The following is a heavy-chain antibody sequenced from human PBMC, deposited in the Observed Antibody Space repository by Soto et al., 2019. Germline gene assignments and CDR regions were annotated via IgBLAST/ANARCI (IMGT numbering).Heavy chain of an antibody. J-gene: IGHJ6*02. Sequence: AVKVSCKASGGTFSSYAISWVRQAPGQGLEWMGGIIPIFGTANYAQKFQGRVTITADESTSTAYMELSSLRSEDTAVYYCARELDYCDYFAYYGMDVWGQGTPVTVSS. CDR3: ARELDYCDYFAYYGMDV. D-gene: IGHD4-17*01. V-gene: IGHV1-69*13. CDR1: GGTFSSYA. CDR2: IIPIFGTA.